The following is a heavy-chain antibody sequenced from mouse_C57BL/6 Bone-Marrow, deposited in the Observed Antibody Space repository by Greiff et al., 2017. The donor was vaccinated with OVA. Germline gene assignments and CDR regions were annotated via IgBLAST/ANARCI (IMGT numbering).Heavy chain of an antibody. D-gene: IGHD2-4*01. CDR2: IYPGSGNT. J-gene: IGHJ1*03. CDR3: ARRVYYDYDGDWYFDV. V-gene: IGHV1-66*01. Sequence: VQLQQSGPELVKPGASVKISCKASGYSFTSYYIHWVKQRPGQGLEWIGWIYPGSGNTKYNEKFKGKATLTADTSSSTAYMQLSSLTSEDSAVYYCARRVYYDYDGDWYFDVWGTGTTVTVSS. CDR1: GYSFTSYY.